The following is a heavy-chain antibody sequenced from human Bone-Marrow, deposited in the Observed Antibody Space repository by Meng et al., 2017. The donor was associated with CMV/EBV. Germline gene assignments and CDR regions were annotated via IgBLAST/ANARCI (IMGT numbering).Heavy chain of an antibody. V-gene: IGHV3-23*01. CDR1: GFTFSSYA. CDR2: ISGSGGST. J-gene: IGHJ4*02. CDR3: AKDEWEWEPLKGPPFAD. D-gene: IGHD1-26*01. Sequence: GESLKISCAASGFTFSSYAMSWVRQAPGKGLEWVSAISGSGGSTYYADSVKGRFTTSRDNSKNTLYLQMNSLRAEDTAVYYCAKDEWEWEPLKGPPFADWGQG.